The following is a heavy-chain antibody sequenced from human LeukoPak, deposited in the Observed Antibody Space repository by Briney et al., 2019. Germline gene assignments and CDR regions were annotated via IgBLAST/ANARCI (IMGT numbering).Heavy chain of an antibody. J-gene: IGHJ4*02. V-gene: IGHV3-48*01. CDR2: ISSGSSTI. Sequence: GGSLRLSCAASEFTFSSYSMNWVRQAPGKGLEGVSYISSGSSTIYYADSVKGRFTISRDNAKNTLYLQMNSLRAEDTAVYYCAKGDASYGDYWGQGTLVTVSS. CDR3: AKGDASYGDY. CDR1: EFTFSSYS. D-gene: IGHD5-18*01.